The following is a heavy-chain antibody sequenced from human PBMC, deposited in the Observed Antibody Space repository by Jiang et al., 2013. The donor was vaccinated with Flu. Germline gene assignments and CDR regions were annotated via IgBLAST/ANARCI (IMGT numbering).Heavy chain of an antibody. V-gene: IGHV2-5*01. D-gene: IGHD2-2*01. CDR1: GLSLDTSGVG. Sequence: KPTQTLTLTCTVSGLSLDTSGVGVGWIRQPPGKALEWLALIYWNDDKRYSPSLKSRLTITKDTSKNQVVLTMTNMDPVDTATYYCAHRGRVVPAAKFAENYYYYGMDVWGQGTTVTVSS. CDR3: AHRGRVVPAAKFAENYYYYGMDV. CDR2: IYWNDDK. J-gene: IGHJ6*02.